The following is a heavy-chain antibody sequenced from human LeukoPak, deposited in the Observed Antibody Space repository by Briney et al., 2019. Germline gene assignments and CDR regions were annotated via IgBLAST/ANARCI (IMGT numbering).Heavy chain of an antibody. J-gene: IGHJ4*02. Sequence: SETLSLTCAVYGGSFSGYYWSWIRQPPGKGLEWIGVINHSGSTNYNPSLKSRVTISVDTSKNQFSLKLSSVTAADTAVYYCARGIYYDSSGYYPYFDYWGQGTLVTVSS. CDR1: GGSFSGYY. CDR3: ARGIYYDSSGYYPYFDY. V-gene: IGHV4-34*01. D-gene: IGHD3-22*01. CDR2: INHSGST.